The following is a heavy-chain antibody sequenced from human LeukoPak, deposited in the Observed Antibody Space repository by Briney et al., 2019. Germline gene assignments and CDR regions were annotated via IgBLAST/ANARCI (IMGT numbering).Heavy chain of an antibody. D-gene: IGHD5-24*01. Sequence: GGSLRLSCVPSGITFSNSAMNWVRQAPGKGLEWVATITKTGDKTYYADSVRGLFSISRDYSRDTLYLQMDSLRAEDTAVYHCVKSAGKDGYRDVFDIWGEGAVVTVSS. V-gene: IGHV3-23*01. CDR3: VKSAGKDGYRDVFDI. CDR2: ITKTGDKT. J-gene: IGHJ3*02. CDR1: GITFSNSA.